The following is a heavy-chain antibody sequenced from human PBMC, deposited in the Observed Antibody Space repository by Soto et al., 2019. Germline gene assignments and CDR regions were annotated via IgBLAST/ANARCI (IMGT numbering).Heavy chain of an antibody. CDR1: GGTFSSYA. V-gene: IGHV1-69*12. Sequence: QVQLVQSGAEVKKPGSSVKVSCKASGGTFSSYAISWVRQAPGQGLEWMGGIIPIFGTANYAQKFQGRVTITADESTSTAYMELSSLRSEDTAVYYCASNCPVPARGYYYYGMYVWGQGTTVTVSS. D-gene: IGHD2-2*01. CDR2: IIPIFGTA. J-gene: IGHJ6*02. CDR3: ASNCPVPARGYYYYGMYV.